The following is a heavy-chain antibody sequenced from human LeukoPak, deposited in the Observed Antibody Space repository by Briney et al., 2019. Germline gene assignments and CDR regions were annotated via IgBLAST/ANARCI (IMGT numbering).Heavy chain of an antibody. Sequence: GGSLRLSCAASGFTFSSYGMHWVRQAPGKGLEWVSAISGSGGSTYYADSVKGRFTISRDNSKNTLYLQMNSLRAEDTAVYYCAKVRGSYYFDYWGQGTLVTVSS. CDR2: ISGSGGST. V-gene: IGHV3-23*01. J-gene: IGHJ4*02. CDR3: AKVRGSYYFDY. D-gene: IGHD1-26*01. CDR1: GFTFSSYG.